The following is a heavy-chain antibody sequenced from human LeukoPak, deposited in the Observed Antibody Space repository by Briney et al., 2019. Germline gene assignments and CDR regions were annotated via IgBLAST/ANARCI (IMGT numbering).Heavy chain of an antibody. CDR1: GYTFTGYY. Sequence: GASVKVSCKASGYTFTGYYMPWVRQAPGQGLEWMGWINPSSGGTNYAQKFQGRVTMTRDTSISTAYMELSRLRSDDTAVYYCARSRSGYAVDYWGQGTLVTVSS. D-gene: IGHD5-12*01. V-gene: IGHV1-2*02. CDR2: INPSSGGT. CDR3: ARSRSGYAVDY. J-gene: IGHJ4*02.